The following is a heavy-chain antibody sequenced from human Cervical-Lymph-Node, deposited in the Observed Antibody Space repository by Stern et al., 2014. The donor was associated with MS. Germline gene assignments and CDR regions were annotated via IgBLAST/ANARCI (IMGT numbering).Heavy chain of an antibody. CDR1: GYTFTGYY. CDR2: INPNSVST. Sequence: QLVQSGAEVKKPGASVKVSCKASGYTFTGYYMHWVRQAPGQWLEWMGWINPNSVSTNYAQKFQGRVTMTRDTSNSTAYMELSRLRSDDTDVYYCARGVGATWEDAFDIWGQGTMVTVSS. J-gene: IGHJ3*02. D-gene: IGHD1-26*01. V-gene: IGHV1-2*02. CDR3: ARGVGATWEDAFDI.